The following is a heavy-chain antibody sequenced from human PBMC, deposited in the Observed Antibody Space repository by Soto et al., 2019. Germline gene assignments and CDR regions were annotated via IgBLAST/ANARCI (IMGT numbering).Heavy chain of an antibody. Sequence: QVQLVQSGAEVKKPGASVKVSCKASGYTFTSYGISWVRQAPGQGLEGMGWISAYNGNTNYAQKLQGRVTMTTATSTGTAYMELRRLRSDVTAVDSCAREGFIEAAGIRAHGFDIWGQGTMVTVSS. J-gene: IGHJ3*02. CDR3: AREGFIEAAGIRAHGFDI. CDR1: GYTFTSYG. V-gene: IGHV1-18*01. D-gene: IGHD6-13*01. CDR2: ISAYNGNT.